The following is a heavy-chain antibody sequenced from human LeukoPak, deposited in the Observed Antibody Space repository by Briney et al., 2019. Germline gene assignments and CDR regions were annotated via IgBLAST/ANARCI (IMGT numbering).Heavy chain of an antibody. Sequence: ASVKVSCKVSGCTLTELSMHWVRQAPGKGLEWMGGFDPEDGETIYAQKFQGRVTMTEDTSTDTAYMELSSLRSEDTAVYYCAIGGLLEAAGTVYFQHWGQGTLVTVSS. CDR2: FDPEDGET. CDR1: GCTLTELS. V-gene: IGHV1-24*01. J-gene: IGHJ1*01. D-gene: IGHD6-13*01. CDR3: AIGGLLEAAGTVYFQH.